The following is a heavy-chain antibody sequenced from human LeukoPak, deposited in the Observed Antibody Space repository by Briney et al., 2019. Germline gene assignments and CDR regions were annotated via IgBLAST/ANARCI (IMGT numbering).Heavy chain of an antibody. Sequence: PGGSLRLSCAASGFTFSSYSMNWVRQAPGKGLEWVSSISSSSSYIYYADSVKGRFTISRDNAKNSLYLQMNSLRAGDTAVYYCARASSSWTNNWFDPWGQGTLVTVSS. CDR2: ISSSSSYI. CDR3: ARASSSWTNNWFDP. V-gene: IGHV3-21*01. J-gene: IGHJ5*02. CDR1: GFTFSSYS. D-gene: IGHD6-13*01.